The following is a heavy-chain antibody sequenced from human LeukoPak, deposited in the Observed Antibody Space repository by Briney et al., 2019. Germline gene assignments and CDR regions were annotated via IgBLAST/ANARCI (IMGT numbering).Heavy chain of an antibody. J-gene: IGHJ4*02. CDR2: ISGSGAMT. CDR1: GFTLSNHA. D-gene: IGHD3-10*01. CDR3: AKDRVDGSGSQFDS. V-gene: IGHV3-23*01. Sequence: GGSLRLSCAASGFTLSNHAMIWVRQAPGKGLEWVSSISGSGAMTYYADSVKGRFTISRDNAMDTLYLQMNSLRADDTAVYYCAKDRVDGSGSQFDSWGQGSLVVVSS.